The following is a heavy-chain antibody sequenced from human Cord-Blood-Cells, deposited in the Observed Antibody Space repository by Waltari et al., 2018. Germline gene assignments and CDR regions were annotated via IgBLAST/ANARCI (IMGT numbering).Heavy chain of an antibody. D-gene: IGHD1-1*01. V-gene: IGHV4-34*01. CDR1: GGSFSGYY. Sequence: QVQPQQWGAGLLKPSETLSLTCAVYGGSFSGYYWSWIRQPPGKGLEWIGEINHSGSTNYNPSLKSRVTISVDTSKNQFSLKLSSVTAADTAVYYCARGTVDWYFDLWGRGTLVTVSS. CDR3: ARGTVDWYFDL. J-gene: IGHJ2*01. CDR2: INHSGST.